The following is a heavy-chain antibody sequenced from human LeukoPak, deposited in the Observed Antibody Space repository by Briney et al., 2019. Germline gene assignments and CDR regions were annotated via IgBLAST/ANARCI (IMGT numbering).Heavy chain of an antibody. D-gene: IGHD1-26*01. CDR1: GFTVINNY. Sequence: GGSLRLSCAASGFTVINNYLTWVRQAPGKGLEWVSDIYSGGRTHFADSVKGRFTISRDSSKNTLYLQMNSLRAEDTAVYYCAMAATGEYFQFWGQGTLVTASS. V-gene: IGHV3-53*01. J-gene: IGHJ1*01. CDR2: IYSGGRT. CDR3: AMAATGEYFQF.